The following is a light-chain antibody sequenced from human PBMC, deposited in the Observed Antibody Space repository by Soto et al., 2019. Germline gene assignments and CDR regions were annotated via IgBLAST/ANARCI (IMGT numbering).Light chain of an antibody. CDR3: QQRSNWPPA. J-gene: IGKJ4*01. CDR1: QSVNSY. CDR2: DAS. V-gene: IGKV3-11*01. Sequence: EIVLTQAPATLSLSPGERANLSCRASQSVNSYLAWYQQKPGQGPRLLIYDASNRATGIPARFSGSESGTDFTLTISSLEPEDLAVYYCQQRSNWPPAFGGGTKVELQ.